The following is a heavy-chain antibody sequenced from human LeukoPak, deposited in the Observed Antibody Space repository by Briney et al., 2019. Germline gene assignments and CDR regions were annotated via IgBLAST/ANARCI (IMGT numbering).Heavy chain of an antibody. CDR3: TKDGRL. Sequence: GRSLRLSCAASGFTFSSYAMHWVRQAPGKGLEWVAVISYDGSNKYYADSVKGRFTISRDNSKNTLYLQMNSLRAEDTAVYYCTKDGRLGGQGTLVTVSS. D-gene: IGHD1-26*01. CDR1: GFTFSSYA. CDR2: ISYDGSNK. J-gene: IGHJ4*02. V-gene: IGHV3-30-3*01.